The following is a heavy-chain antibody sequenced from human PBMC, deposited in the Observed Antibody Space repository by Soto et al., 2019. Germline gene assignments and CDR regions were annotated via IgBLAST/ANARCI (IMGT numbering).Heavy chain of an antibody. CDR1: GDSLSSNSAI. V-gene: IGHV6-1*01. CDR3: ARLYSSCCSSYYVTDV. CDR2: TYYTSKWYN. J-gene: IGHJ6*02. Sequence: TLSLTCAIFGDSLSSNSAIWNWFRQSPSRGLEWLGRTYYTSKWYNDYAVSVKSRISINPDTSKNQVSLQLNSVTPEDTAVYYCARLYSSCCSSYYVTDVWGQGTTVTVS. D-gene: IGHD6-19*01.